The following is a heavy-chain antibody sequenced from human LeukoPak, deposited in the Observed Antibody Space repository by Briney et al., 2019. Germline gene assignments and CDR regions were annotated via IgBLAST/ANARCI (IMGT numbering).Heavy chain of an antibody. CDR1: GYTFTGYY. CDR3: ARDGDTPMVDFDY. Sequence: GASVKVSRKASGYTFTGYYMYWVRQAPGQGLEWMGWINGNSGDTKYAQKFQGRVTMTRDTSINTVYMELSGLRSDDTAVYYCARDGDTPMVDFDYWGQGTLVTVSS. D-gene: IGHD5-18*01. CDR2: INGNSGDT. V-gene: IGHV1-2*02. J-gene: IGHJ4*02.